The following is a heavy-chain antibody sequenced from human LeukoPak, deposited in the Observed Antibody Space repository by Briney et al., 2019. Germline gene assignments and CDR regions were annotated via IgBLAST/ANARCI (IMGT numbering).Heavy chain of an antibody. CDR2: IRYDGSNK. CDR1: GFTFSSYG. CDR3: AKDGGDSPGHELFDY. V-gene: IGHV3-30*02. J-gene: IGHJ4*02. D-gene: IGHD3-16*01. Sequence: GGSLRLSCAASGFTFSSYGMHWVRQAPGKGLEWVAFIRYDGSNKYYADSVKGRFTISRDNSKNTLYLQMNSLRGEDTAVYYCAKDGGDSPGHELFDYRGQGTLVTVSS.